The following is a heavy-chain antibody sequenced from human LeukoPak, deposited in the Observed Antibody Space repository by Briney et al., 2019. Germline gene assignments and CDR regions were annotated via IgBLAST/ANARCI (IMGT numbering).Heavy chain of an antibody. J-gene: IGHJ3*02. Sequence: ASVKVSCKASGGTFSSYAISWARQAPGQGLEWMGGIIPIFGTANYAQKFQGRVTITTDESTSTAYMELSSLRSEDTAVYYCARVVDYYGSGSYGNAFDIWGQGTMVTVSS. V-gene: IGHV1-69*05. CDR3: ARVVDYYGSGSYGNAFDI. D-gene: IGHD3-10*01. CDR1: GGTFSSYA. CDR2: IIPIFGTA.